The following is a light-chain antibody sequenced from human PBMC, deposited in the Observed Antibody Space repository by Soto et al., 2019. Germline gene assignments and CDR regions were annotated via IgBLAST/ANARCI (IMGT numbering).Light chain of an antibody. J-gene: IGKJ1*01. CDR1: QSVYSL. CDR3: QQRANLWT. Sequence: EIVLTQSPATLSLSPGERATVSCRASQSVYSLLAWFQQKPGQVPRLLIYDAATRATGIPARFSGSGYGTDFTLTISSIEPEDFAVYFCQQRANLWTFGQGTRVQIK. V-gene: IGKV3-11*01. CDR2: DAA.